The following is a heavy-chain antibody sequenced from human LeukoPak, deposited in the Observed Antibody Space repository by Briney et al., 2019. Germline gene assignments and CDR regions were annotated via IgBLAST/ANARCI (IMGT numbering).Heavy chain of an antibody. V-gene: IGHV4-39*07. Sequence: SETLSLTCTVSGGPITSSDYWWAWIRLPPGRGLEWIGSIYYSGSTYCNPPLKSRATISVDTSKDQFSLKLSSVTAADAAVYFCARRSSSWYYFEDWGQGTLVTVSS. CDR3: ARRSSSWYYFED. CDR1: GGPITSSDYW. D-gene: IGHD6-13*01. J-gene: IGHJ4*02. CDR2: IYYSGST.